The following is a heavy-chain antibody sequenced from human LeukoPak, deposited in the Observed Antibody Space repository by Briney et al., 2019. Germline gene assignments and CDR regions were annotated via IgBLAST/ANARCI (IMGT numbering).Heavy chain of an antibody. CDR2: IWFDGTNK. J-gene: IGHJ6*02. V-gene: IGHV3-30*02. CDR3: AKVGLPSGMDV. Sequence: GGSLRLSCAASGFTFSSHAMHWVRQAPGKGLEWVAVIWFDGTNKWYVDSVQGRFTISRDNSKNTLYLQMNSLRAEDTAVYYCAKVGLPSGMDVWGQGTTVTVSS. CDR1: GFTFSSHA.